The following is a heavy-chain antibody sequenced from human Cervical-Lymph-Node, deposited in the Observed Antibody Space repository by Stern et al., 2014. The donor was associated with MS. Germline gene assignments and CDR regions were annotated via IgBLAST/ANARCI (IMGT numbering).Heavy chain of an antibody. D-gene: IGHD1-14*01. J-gene: IGHJ5*02. CDR2: IYPGNSDT. Sequence: VQLVQSGAEVKKPGESLKISCKGSKYNFNTHWIAWVRQMPGKGLEWLGNIYPGNSDTRYNPSLQGQVSISADKSITTAYLHFSSLKASDSVMYFCARHGGPNWNHEAHNWFDPWGQGTLVTVSS. V-gene: IGHV5-51*03. CDR3: ARHGGPNWNHEAHNWFDP. CDR1: KYNFNTHW.